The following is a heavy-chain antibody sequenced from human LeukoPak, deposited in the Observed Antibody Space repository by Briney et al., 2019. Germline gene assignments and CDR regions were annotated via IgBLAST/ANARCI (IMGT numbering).Heavy chain of an antibody. CDR3: AKDIDGYYPVLFDY. Sequence: GGFLRLSCAASGFTFDDYAMHWVRQAPGKGLEWVSLISGDGGSTYYADSVKGRFTISRDNSKNSLYLQMNSLRTEDTALYYCAKDIDGYYPVLFDYWGQGTLVTVSS. J-gene: IGHJ4*02. D-gene: IGHD3-22*01. CDR2: ISGDGGST. CDR1: GFTFDDYA. V-gene: IGHV3-43*02.